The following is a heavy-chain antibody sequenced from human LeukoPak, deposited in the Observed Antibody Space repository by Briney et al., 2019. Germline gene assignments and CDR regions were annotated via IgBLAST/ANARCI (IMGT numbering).Heavy chain of an antibody. CDR3: ARVCVPGSGYDRLTSYYMDV. CDR2: ISAYNGNT. CDR1: GYTFTSYG. Sequence: GASVKVSCKASGYTFTSYGISWVRQAPGQGLEWMGWISAYNGNTNYAQKLQGRVTMTTDTSTSTAYMELRSLRSDDTAVYYCARVCVPGSGYDRLTSYYMDVWGKGTTVTVSS. J-gene: IGHJ6*03. D-gene: IGHD5-12*01. V-gene: IGHV1-18*01.